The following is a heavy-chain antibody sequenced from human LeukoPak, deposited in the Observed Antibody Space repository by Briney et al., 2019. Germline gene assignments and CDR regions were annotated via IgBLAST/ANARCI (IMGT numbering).Heavy chain of an antibody. D-gene: IGHD3-22*01. CDR2: IYYSGST. CDR3: ARQDGYYDSSGYYYRNWFDP. V-gene: IGHV4-39*01. CDR1: GGSISSSSYY. Sequence: PSETLSLTCTVSGGSISSSSYYWGWIRQPPGKGLEWIGSIYYSGSTYYNPSLKSRVTISVDTSKNQFSLKLSSVTAADTTVYYCARQDGYYDSSGYYYRNWFDPWGQGTLVTVSS. J-gene: IGHJ5*02.